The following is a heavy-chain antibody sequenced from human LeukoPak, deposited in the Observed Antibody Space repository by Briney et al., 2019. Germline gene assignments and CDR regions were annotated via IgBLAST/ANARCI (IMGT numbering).Heavy chain of an antibody. J-gene: IGHJ4*02. CDR3: ARDYGGNSLSVSGKNPSRFVDY. V-gene: IGHV4-39*07. CDR2: IYHSGST. Sequence: SETLSLTCTVSGGSISSSSYYWGWIRQPPGKGLEWIGYIYHSGSTYYNPSLKSRVTISVDRSKNQFSLKLSSVTAADTAVYYCARDYGGNSLSVSGKNPSRFVDYWGQGTLVTVSS. CDR1: GGSISSSSYY. D-gene: IGHD4-23*01.